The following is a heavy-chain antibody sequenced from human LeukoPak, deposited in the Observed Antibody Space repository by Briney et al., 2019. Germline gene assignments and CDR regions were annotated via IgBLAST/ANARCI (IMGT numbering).Heavy chain of an antibody. V-gene: IGHV4-59*01. J-gene: IGHJ4*02. D-gene: IGHD3-10*01. CDR1: GGSISSYY. CDR3: VRVDVRFGELPS. CDR2: IYYSGST. Sequence: SETLSLTCTVSGGSISSYYWSWIRQPPGKGLEWIGYIYYSGSTNYNPSLKSRVTISVDTSKNQFSLKLSSVTAADTAVYYCVRVDVRFGELPSWGQGTLVTVSS.